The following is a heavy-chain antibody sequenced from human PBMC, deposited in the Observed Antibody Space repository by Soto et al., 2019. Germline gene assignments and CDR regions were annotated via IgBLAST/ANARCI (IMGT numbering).Heavy chain of an antibody. D-gene: IGHD2-15*01. Sequence: SETLSLTCTVSGGSISSYYWSWIRQPAGKGLGWIGRVYTSGSTNYNPSLKSRVTVSVDTSKNQFSLNLSSVTAADTAVYYCARDSYCSGGTCYHYYWGQGTLVTVSS. J-gene: IGHJ4*02. CDR1: GGSISSYY. V-gene: IGHV4-4*07. CDR3: ARDSYCSGGTCYHYY. CDR2: VYTSGST.